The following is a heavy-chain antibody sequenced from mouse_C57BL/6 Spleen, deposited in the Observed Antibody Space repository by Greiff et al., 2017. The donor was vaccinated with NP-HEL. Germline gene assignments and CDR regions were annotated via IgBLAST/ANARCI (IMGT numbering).Heavy chain of an antibody. Sequence: EVKLVESGGGLVQPGRSLKLSCAASGFTFSDYYMYWVRQTPEKRLEWVAYISNGGGSTYYPDTVKGRFTISRDNAKNTLYLQMSRLKSEDTAMYYCARHVNYYGSSPYWYFDVWGTGTTVTVSS. J-gene: IGHJ1*03. CDR1: GFTFSDYY. CDR2: ISNGGGST. D-gene: IGHD1-1*01. V-gene: IGHV5-12*01. CDR3: ARHVNYYGSSPYWYFDV.